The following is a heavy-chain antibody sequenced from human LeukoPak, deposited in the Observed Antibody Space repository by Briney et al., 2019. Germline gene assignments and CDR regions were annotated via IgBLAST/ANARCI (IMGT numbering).Heavy chain of an antibody. D-gene: IGHD5-18*01. Sequence: SETLSLTCTVSGGSISSYYWSWIRQPPGKGLEWIGYIYYSGSTYYNPSLKSRVTISVDTSKNQFSLKLSSVTAADTAVYYCARLKFRTAMVIRIFDYRGQGTLVTVSS. CDR2: IYYSGST. CDR3: ARLKFRTAMVIRIFDY. CDR1: GGSISSYY. J-gene: IGHJ4*02. V-gene: IGHV4-59*08.